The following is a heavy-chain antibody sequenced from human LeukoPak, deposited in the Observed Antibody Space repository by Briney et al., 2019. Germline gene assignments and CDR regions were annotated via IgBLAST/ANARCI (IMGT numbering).Heavy chain of an antibody. CDR3: ARAYGSSWYDY. CDR1: GFTFSNYA. J-gene: IGHJ4*02. D-gene: IGHD6-13*01. Sequence: PGGSLRLSCAASGFTFSNYAMSWVRQAPGKGLEWVSAITSGDNIYYADSVKGRFTISRDNSKNTLYLQMNSLRAEDTAVYHCARAYGSSWYDYWGQGTLVTVSS. CDR2: ITSGDNI. V-gene: IGHV3-23*01.